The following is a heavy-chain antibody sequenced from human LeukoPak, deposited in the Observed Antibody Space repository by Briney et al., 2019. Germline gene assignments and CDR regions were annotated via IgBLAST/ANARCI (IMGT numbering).Heavy chain of an antibody. D-gene: IGHD2-2*01. V-gene: IGHV4-31*03. CDR2: IYYSGST. J-gene: IGHJ5*02. CDR1: GGSISSGGYY. CDR3: ARFVVVPANWFDP. Sequence: PSQTLSLTCTVSGGSISSGGYYWSWIRQHPGKGLEWIGYIYYSGSTYYNPSLKSRVTISVDTSKNQFSLKLSSVTAADTAVYYCARFVVVPANWFDPWGQGTQVTVSS.